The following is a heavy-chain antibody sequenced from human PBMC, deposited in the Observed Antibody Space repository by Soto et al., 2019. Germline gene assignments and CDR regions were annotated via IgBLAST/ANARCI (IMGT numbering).Heavy chain of an antibody. CDR3: ARDWCTGFYQLFT. CDR2: IYHSGST. J-gene: IGHJ5*02. Sequence: SETLSLPRAVSGYSNSTGFNWAWIRQPPGKGLEWIGSIYHSGSTYYNLSLKSRATISSDASRNQVSLKLRSLTAADTALYYCARDWCTGFYQLFTLGQGILVTFSS. V-gene: IGHV4-38-2*02. D-gene: IGHD2-2*01. CDR1: GYSNSTGFN.